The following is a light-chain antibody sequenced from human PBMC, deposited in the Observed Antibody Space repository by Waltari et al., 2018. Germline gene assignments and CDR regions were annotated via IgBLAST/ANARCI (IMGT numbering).Light chain of an antibody. Sequence: ETVLTQSPGTLSLSPGERATLSCKASDSVGIYLAWYQQKPGQAPRLLIYHASNRATGIPERFSGSGSGTDFSLTISRLEPEDSAVYYCQKYVSLPATFGQGTKVEI. CDR3: QKYVSLPAT. CDR2: HAS. CDR1: DSVGIY. V-gene: IGKV3-20*01. J-gene: IGKJ1*01.